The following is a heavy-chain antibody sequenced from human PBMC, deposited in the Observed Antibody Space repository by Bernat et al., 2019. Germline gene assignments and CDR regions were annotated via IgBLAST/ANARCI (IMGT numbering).Heavy chain of an antibody. D-gene: IGHD3-16*02. Sequence: QVQLQESGPGLVKPSETLSLTCAVSGYSISSGYYWGWIRQPPGKGLEWIGSIYHSGSTYYNPSLKSRVTITVDTSKNQVSLKLSTVTAADTAVYYWAREGNYVWGSYRSPRGYNWFDPWGQGTLVTVSS. V-gene: IGHV4-38-2*01. CDR1: GYSISSGYY. CDR3: AREGNYVWGSYRSPRGYNWFDP. J-gene: IGHJ5*02. CDR2: IYHSGST.